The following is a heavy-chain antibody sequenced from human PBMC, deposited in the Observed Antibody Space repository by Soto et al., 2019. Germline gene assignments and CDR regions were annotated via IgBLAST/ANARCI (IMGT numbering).Heavy chain of an antibody. J-gene: IGHJ6*04. Sequence: GGSLRLSCAASGFSFDDYAMHWVRQSPWKGLEWVSLINWDGTSTYYTDSVKGRFTISRDNRENALYLEMKSLGPEDTALYGGVRHFCSRTTRYPAPLIYHYYGMDVWGKGTTI. CDR2: INWDGTST. CDR1: GFSFDDYA. V-gene: IGHV3-43*01. CDR3: VRHFCSRTTRYPAPLIYHYYGMDV. D-gene: IGHD2-2*02.